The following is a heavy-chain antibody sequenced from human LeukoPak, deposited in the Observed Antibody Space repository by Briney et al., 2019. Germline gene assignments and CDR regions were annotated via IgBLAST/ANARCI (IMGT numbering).Heavy chain of an antibody. CDR3: AKQLAYCGGDCYLASAWAFDI. J-gene: IGHJ3*02. Sequence: PGGSLRLSCTASGFTFSSYGMHWVRQAPGKGLEWVAFIRYDGSNKYYADSVKGRFTISRDNSKNTLYLQMNSLRAEDTAVYYCAKQLAYCGGDCYLASAWAFDIWGQGTMVTVSS. V-gene: IGHV3-30*02. D-gene: IGHD2-21*02. CDR2: IRYDGSNK. CDR1: GFTFSSYG.